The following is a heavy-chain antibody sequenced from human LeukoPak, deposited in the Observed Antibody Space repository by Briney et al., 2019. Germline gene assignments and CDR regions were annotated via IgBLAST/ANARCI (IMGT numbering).Heavy chain of an antibody. CDR3: ARVDYYDSSGYDY. J-gene: IGHJ4*02. Sequence: ASVKVSCKASGYTFTSNYIHWVRQAPGQGLEWMGMIYPRDGSTSYAQKLQGRVTMTTDTSTSTAYMELRSLRSDDTAVYYCARVDYYDSSGYDYWGQGTLVTVSS. CDR2: IYPRDGST. V-gene: IGHV1-46*01. D-gene: IGHD3-22*01. CDR1: GYTFTSNY.